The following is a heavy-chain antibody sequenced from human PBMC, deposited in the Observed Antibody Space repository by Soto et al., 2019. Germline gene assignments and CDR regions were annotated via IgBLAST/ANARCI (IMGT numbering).Heavy chain of an antibody. V-gene: IGHV4-30-4*01. CDR1: GGSIISGDYY. CDR3: AQSSQLWFWFDP. D-gene: IGHD5-18*01. J-gene: IGHJ5*02. CDR2: IYYSGST. Sequence: SETPCLTCPFAGGSIISGDYYWSWIRQPPGKGLEWIGYIYYSGSTYYNPSLKSRVTISVDTSKNQFSLKLSSVTAADTAVYYCAQSSQLWFWFDPWGQGTLVTVSS.